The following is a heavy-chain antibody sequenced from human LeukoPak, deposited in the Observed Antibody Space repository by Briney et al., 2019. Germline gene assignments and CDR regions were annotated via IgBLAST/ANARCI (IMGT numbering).Heavy chain of an antibody. Sequence: GGSLRLSSAASGFTLSSYAMSWVRQAPGKGLEWVSAISDTGNTYHADSVKGRFTISRDNSKNTLYLQMNSLRAEDTAVYYCAKLVGATEGDFDYWGQGTLVTVSS. V-gene: IGHV3-23*01. CDR3: AKLVGATEGDFDY. D-gene: IGHD1-26*01. CDR2: ISDTGNT. J-gene: IGHJ4*02. CDR1: GFTLSSYA.